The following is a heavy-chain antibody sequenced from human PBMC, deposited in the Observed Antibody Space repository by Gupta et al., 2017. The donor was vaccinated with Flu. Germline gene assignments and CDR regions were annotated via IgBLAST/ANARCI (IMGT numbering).Heavy chain of an antibody. V-gene: IGHV3-23*01. Sequence: RQAPGKGLEWVSSLSGNGGSTYYADSVKGRFTISRDNTKSTLSLQMNSLRAEDTAVYYCARDARGGGGTWFDPWGLGTLVTVSS. CDR3: ARDARGGGGTWFDP. D-gene: IGHD3-16*01. J-gene: IGHJ5*02. CDR2: LSGNGGST.